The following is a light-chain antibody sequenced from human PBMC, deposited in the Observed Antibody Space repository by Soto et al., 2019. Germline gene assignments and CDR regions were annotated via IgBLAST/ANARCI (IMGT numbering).Light chain of an antibody. CDR1: SSDVGGYNY. CDR3: CSYAGSYTVL. V-gene: IGLV2-11*01. J-gene: IGLJ2*01. Sequence: QSALTQPRSVSGYPGQSVTISCTGTSSDVGGYNYVSWYQQEPGKAPKFLIYDVSVRPSGVPDRFSGSKSGNTASLTISGLQAEDEADYYCCSYAGSYTVLFGGGTKLTVL. CDR2: DVS.